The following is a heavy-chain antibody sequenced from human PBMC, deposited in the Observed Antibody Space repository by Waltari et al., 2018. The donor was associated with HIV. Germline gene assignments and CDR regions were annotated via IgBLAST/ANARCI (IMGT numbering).Heavy chain of an antibody. CDR1: GFTFSSYW. CDR2: INSDGSST. V-gene: IGHV3-74*01. D-gene: IGHD4-4*01. Sequence: EVQLVESGGGLVQPGGYLRLSCAASGFTFSSYWMHWVRQAPGKGLVWVSRINSDGSSTTYADSVKGRFTISRDNAKNTLYLQMNSLRDEDTAVYYCATFPINDHSNKRLGYWGQGTLVTVSS. J-gene: IGHJ4*02. CDR3: ATFPINDHSNKRLGY.